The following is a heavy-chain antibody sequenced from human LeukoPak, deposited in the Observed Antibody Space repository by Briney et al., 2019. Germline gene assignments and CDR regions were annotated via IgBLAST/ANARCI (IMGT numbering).Heavy chain of an antibody. CDR1: GYNFTDYW. Sequence: GESLKISCKGSGYNFTDYWIGWVRQMPGKGLEWMGIIYPGDSDTRYSPSFQGQVTISADKSISTAYLQWSSLKASDTAMYYCARHVTAYYYDSSGGDYYYYGMDVWGQGTTVTVSS. D-gene: IGHD3-22*01. J-gene: IGHJ6*02. CDR2: IYPGDSDT. V-gene: IGHV5-51*01. CDR3: ARHVTAYYYDSSGGDYYYYGMDV.